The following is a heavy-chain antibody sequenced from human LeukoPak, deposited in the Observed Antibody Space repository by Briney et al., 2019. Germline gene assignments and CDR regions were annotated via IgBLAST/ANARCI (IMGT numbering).Heavy chain of an antibody. J-gene: IGHJ4*02. CDR1: GYTFTAYY. Sequence: ASVKVSCKAFGYTFTAYYMHWVRQAPGQGLELVGWINPNNGGTNYAQKLQGRVTMTGGTSISTAYMDLSRLRSDERAVYYCARGVVTEGFDYWGQGTLVTVSS. D-gene: IGHD3-22*01. CDR3: ARGVVTEGFDY. CDR2: INPNNGGT. V-gene: IGHV1-2*02.